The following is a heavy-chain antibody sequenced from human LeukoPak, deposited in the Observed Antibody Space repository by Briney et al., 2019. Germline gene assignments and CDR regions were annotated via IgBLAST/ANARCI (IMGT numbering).Heavy chain of an antibody. J-gene: IGHJ1*01. CDR3: ARGGWYPESFQH. CDR1: GGSISSGSYY. Sequence: PSETLSLTCTVSGGSISSGSYYWGWIRQPPGKGLEWIGYIYYSGSTNYNPSLKSRVTISVDTSKNQLSLKLSSVTAADTAVYYCARGGWYPESFQHWGQGALVTVSS. V-gene: IGHV4-61*01. D-gene: IGHD6-19*01. CDR2: IYYSGST.